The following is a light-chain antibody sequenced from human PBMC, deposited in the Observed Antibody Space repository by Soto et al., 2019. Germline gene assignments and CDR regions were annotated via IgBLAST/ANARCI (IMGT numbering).Light chain of an antibody. CDR1: QSVSSN. V-gene: IGKV3-15*01. J-gene: IGKJ2*01. CDR2: GAS. Sequence: EIVMTQSPATLSVSPGERATLSCGASQSVSSNLAWYQQKPGQAPRLLIYGASTRATGIPARFGGSGSGTEFTLTISSLQSEDFAVYYCQQYNNWYTFGQGTKLEIK. CDR3: QQYNNWYT.